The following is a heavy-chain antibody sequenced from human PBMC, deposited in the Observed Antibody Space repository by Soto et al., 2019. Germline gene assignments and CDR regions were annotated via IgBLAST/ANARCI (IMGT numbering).Heavy chain of an antibody. Sequence: TLSLTCAVSGGSIGSGGYSWSWIRQPPGKGLEWIGYIYHSGSTYYNPSLKSRVTISVDRSKNQFSLKLSSVTAADTAVYYCARVIGGIRLFMGFDIWGQGTMVTVS. CDR3: ARVIGGIRLFMGFDI. CDR2: IYHSGST. D-gene: IGHD1-20*01. V-gene: IGHV4-30-2*01. CDR1: GGSIGSGGYS. J-gene: IGHJ3*02.